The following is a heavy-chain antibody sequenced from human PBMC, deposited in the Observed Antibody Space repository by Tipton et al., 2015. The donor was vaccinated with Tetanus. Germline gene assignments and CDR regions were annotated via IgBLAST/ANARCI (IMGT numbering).Heavy chain of an antibody. V-gene: IGHV3-49*03. Sequence: SLRLSCVASGFTFGLSAMSWFRQAPGKGLEWVGSIRRTSYGGTTEYAASLKGRFTLSRDDSKSVVFLQMNSLKTEDTAMYHCARGGEVVNYRSYFCDYWGRGTLVTVT. CDR1: GFTFGLSA. CDR3: ARGGEVVNYRSYFCDY. D-gene: IGHD5-24*01. CDR2: IRRTSYGGTT. J-gene: IGHJ4*02.